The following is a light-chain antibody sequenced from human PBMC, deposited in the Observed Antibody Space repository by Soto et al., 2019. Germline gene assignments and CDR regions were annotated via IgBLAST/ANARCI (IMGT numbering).Light chain of an antibody. CDR1: QGLLHSNGQTF. J-gene: IGKJ2*01. V-gene: IGKV2-28*01. CDR2: VGS. CDR3: MQALLTPYT. Sequence: DIVMTQSPLSLSVTPGEPASISCRSSQGLLHSNGQTFFDWYLQKPGQSPQLLIYVGSNRASGVPDRFRGSESGTDFTLRISRVEAEDVGLYYCMQALLTPYTFGQGTRLEI.